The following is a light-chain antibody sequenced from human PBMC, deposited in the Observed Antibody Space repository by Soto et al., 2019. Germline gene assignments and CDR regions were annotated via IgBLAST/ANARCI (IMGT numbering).Light chain of an antibody. V-gene: IGLV4-69*01. CDR1: SGHSSYA. Sequence: QPVLTQSPSASASLGASVKLTCTLSSGHSSYAIAWHQQQPEKGPRYLMKLNNAGSHSKGDGIPDRFSGSSSGAERYLTISSLQSEDGADYYCQTWGTGTVVFGGGTKLTVL. J-gene: IGLJ2*01. CDR3: QTWGTGTVV. CDR2: LNNAGSH.